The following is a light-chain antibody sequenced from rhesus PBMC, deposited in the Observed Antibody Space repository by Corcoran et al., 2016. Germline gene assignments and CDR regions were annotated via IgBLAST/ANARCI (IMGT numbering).Light chain of an antibody. V-gene: IGKV4-1*01. CDR3: QQYYSTPYS. CDR1: QSVLYSSNNKTY. Sequence: DIVMTQSPDSLAVSLGERVTINCRASQSVLYSSNNKTYLAWSQKKPGQTPKVLSYWASTRESGVPNRFSGSGSGTDFTLTISGLQADDVAVYYCQQYYSTPYSFGQGTKVEIK. J-gene: IGKJ2*01. CDR2: WAS.